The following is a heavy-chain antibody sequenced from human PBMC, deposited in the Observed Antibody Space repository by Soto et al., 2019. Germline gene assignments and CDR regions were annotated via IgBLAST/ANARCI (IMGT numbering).Heavy chain of an antibody. V-gene: IGHV4-34*01. CDR1: GGSFSGYY. CDR2: INPRGST. CDR3: ARHSEPNFDY. J-gene: IGHJ4*02. Sequence: SETLSLTCAVYGGSFSGYYWSWIRQPPGKGLEWIGEINPRGSTNYNPSLKSRVTISVDTSKNQFSLKLSSVTAADTAVYYCARHSEPNFDYWGQGALVTVSS. D-gene: IGHD1-26*01.